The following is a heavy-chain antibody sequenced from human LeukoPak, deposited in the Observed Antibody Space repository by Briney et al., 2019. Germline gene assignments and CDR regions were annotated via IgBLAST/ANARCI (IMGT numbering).Heavy chain of an antibody. CDR2: IYYSGST. Sequence: SETLSLTCTVSGGSISISSDYWGWIRQPPGKGLEWIGYIYYSGSTNYNPSLKSRVTISVDTSKNQFSLKLSSVTAADTAVYYCATDYGDQSWGQGTLVTVSS. D-gene: IGHD4-17*01. CDR3: ATDYGDQS. V-gene: IGHV4-61*01. CDR1: GGSISISSDY. J-gene: IGHJ4*02.